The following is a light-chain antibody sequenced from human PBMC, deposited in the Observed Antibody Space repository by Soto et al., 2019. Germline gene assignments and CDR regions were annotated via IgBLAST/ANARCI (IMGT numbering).Light chain of an antibody. J-gene: IGLJ1*01. CDR3: STHAGSSVV. CDR1: SSDVSAYNY. Sequence: QSVLTQPRSGSGSPGQSVTISCTGNSSDVSAYNYVSWYQQHPGKAPKHMIYEVTTRPSWVPHRFSASKSGTTASLTISGLQAEDEAHYYCSTHAGSSVVFGTGTKVTVL. V-gene: IGLV2-11*01. CDR2: EVT.